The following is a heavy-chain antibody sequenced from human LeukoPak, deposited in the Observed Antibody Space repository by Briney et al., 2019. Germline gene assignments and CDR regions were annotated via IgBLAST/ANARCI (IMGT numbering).Heavy chain of an antibody. CDR2: INPAGTET. CDR3: ARFGYVAAVDV. V-gene: IGHV3-7*01. D-gene: IGHD2-15*01. Sequence: GGSLRLSCAASGFSFSAYWMTWVRQAPGTGLEWVANINPAGTETYYVDPVKGRFNLSRDNAKNLLYLQMNSLRAEDTAVYHCARFGYVAAVDVWGQGTLVTVSS. CDR1: GFSFSAYW. J-gene: IGHJ4*02.